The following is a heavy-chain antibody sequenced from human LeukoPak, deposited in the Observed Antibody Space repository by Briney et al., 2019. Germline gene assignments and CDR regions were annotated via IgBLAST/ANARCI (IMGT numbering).Heavy chain of an antibody. CDR2: IWYDGSNK. CDR3: AREGRCGGDCYYDY. V-gene: IGHV3-33*01. D-gene: IGHD2-21*02. CDR1: GFTFSSYG. J-gene: IGHJ4*02. Sequence: PGRSLRLSCAASGFTFSSYGMHWVRQAPGQGLEWVAVIWYDGSNKYYADSVKGRFTISRDNSKNTLYLQMNSLRAEDTAVYYCAREGRCGGDCYYDYWGQGTLVTVSS.